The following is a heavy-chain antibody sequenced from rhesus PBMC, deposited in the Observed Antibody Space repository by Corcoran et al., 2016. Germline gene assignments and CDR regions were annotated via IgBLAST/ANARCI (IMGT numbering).Heavy chain of an antibody. CDR1: GFTFGSYY. Sequence: EVQLVESRGGLVQPGVSLRLSCTGSGFTFGSYYMYLVRQSPGKGLEWVSAINTGGGSTWYTDSVKGLLTSSKGDAKNTLYRQMDSLRAEDTAVYYCARARRRITGATDFDYWGQGVLVSVSS. CDR2: INTGGGST. CDR3: ARARRRITGATDFDY. J-gene: IGHJ4*01. D-gene: IGHD1-26*01. V-gene: IGHV3-8*01.